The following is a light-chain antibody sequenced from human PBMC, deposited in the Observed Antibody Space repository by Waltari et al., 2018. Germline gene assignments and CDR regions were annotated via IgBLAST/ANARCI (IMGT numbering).Light chain of an antibody. CDR2: DVN. V-gene: IGLV2-11*01. CDR1: NNDVGNYNY. CDR3: CSYAGSYTWV. Sequence: QSALTQPRSVSGSPGQSVTISCAGTNNDVGNYNYVSWYQQHPGKAPKLMINDVNKRPSGVPDRFSGSKSGSTASLTISGLQTEDEADYYCCSYAGSYTWVFGGGTKLTVL. J-gene: IGLJ3*02.